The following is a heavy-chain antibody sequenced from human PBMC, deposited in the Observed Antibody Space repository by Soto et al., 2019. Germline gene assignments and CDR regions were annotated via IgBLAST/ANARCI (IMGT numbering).Heavy chain of an antibody. CDR2: ISYDGSNK. J-gene: IGHJ4*02. D-gene: IGHD6-19*01. V-gene: IGHV3-30*18. CDR3: AKPSSGWYGGDY. Sequence: ESVGGVVQPGRSLRLSCAASGFTFSSYGMHWVRQAPGKGLEWVAVISYDGSNKYYADSVKGRFTISRDNSKNTLYLQMNSLRAEDTAVYYCAKPSSGWYGGDYWGQGTLVTVSS. CDR1: GFTFSSYG.